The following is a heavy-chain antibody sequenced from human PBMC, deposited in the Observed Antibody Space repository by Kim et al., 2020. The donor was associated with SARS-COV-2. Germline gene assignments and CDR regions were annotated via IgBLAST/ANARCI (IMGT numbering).Heavy chain of an antibody. D-gene: IGHD3-22*01. CDR3: ARLYYDTTGYYYFFDY. Sequence: SLMSRVTITADTSRNQFSLKLSSVTAADTAVYYCARLYYDTTGYYYFFDYWGQGTLVTVSS. J-gene: IGHJ4*02. V-gene: IGHV4-39*01.